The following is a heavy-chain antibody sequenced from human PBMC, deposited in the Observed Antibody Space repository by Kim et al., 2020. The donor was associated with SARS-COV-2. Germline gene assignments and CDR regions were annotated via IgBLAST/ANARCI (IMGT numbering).Heavy chain of an antibody. CDR3: ARDRTLDV. CDR1: GGSFSGYY. CDR2: INHSGST. Sequence: SETLSLTCAVYGGSFSGYYWSWIRQPPGKGLEWIGEINHSGSTNYNPSLKSRVTISVDTSKNQFSLKLSSVTAADTAVYYCARDRTLDVCGQGTTVTVSS. D-gene: IGHD1-1*01. V-gene: IGHV4-34*01. J-gene: IGHJ6*02.